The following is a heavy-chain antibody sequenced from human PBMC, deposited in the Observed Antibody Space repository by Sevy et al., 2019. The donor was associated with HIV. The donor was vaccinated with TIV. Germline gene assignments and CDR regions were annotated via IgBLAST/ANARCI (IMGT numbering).Heavy chain of an antibody. D-gene: IGHD2-21*02. V-gene: IGHV3-30*04. CDR2: TSHDGKYN. J-gene: IGHJ4*02. Sequence: GGSLRLSCAGSGFTFSSYDMHWVRQAPVKGLEWVAVTSHDGKYNDYADSVKVRFTISRDNFKNRLYLQMNSLRVEDTAVYFCARLFSCGGDCYYLDYWGQGALVTVSS. CDR3: ARLFSCGGDCYYLDY. CDR1: GFTFSSYD.